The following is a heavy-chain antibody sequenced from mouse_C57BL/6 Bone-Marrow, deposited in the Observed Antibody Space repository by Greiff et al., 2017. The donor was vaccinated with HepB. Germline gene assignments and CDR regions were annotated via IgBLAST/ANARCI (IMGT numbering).Heavy chain of an antibody. CDR3: ARSWRLLFFDY. D-gene: IGHD2-3*01. CDR2: INPGSGGT. V-gene: IGHV1-54*01. CDR1: GYAFTNYL. Sequence: VQLQQSGAELVRPGTSVKVSCKASGYAFTNYLIEWVKQRPGQGLEWIGVINPGSGGTNYNEKFKGKATLTADKSSSTAYMQLSSLTSEDSAVYFCARSWRLLFFDYCGQGTTLTVSS. J-gene: IGHJ2*01.